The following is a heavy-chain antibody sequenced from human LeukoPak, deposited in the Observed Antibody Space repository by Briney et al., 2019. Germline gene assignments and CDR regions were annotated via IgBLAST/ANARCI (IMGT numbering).Heavy chain of an antibody. D-gene: IGHD4-17*01. V-gene: IGHV3-7*02. CDR1: GFAFSSCW. J-gene: IGHJ4*02. Sequence: AGGSLRLSCAASGFAFSSCWMSWVRQAPGKGLEWGASIKQDGSEKYYVDSVKGRFTISRDNAKSSLYLQMNSLRAENTAVYSCARLTVTKYDYWGQGTLVTVSS. CDR2: IKQDGSEK. CDR3: ARLTVTKYDY.